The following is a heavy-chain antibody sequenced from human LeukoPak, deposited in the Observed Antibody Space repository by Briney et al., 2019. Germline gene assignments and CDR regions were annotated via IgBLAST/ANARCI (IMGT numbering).Heavy chain of an antibody. J-gene: IGHJ4*02. CDR2: IYHTGST. D-gene: IGHD4-17*01. Sequence: PSETLSLTCTVPGGSPSSSGFYWAWIRQPPGKGLEWIGSIYHTGSTYYNPSLKSRVTISIDTSKNQFSLKLSSVTAADTAVYFCARLRFGDYDPLYFDYWGQGTLVTVSS. CDR3: ARLRFGDYDPLYFDY. CDR1: GGSPSSSGFY. V-gene: IGHV4-39*01.